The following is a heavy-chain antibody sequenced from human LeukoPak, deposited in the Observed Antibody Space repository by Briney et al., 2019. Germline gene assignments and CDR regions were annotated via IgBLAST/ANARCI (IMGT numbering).Heavy chain of an antibody. CDR1: GYTFTSYD. CDR3: ARREYGSGSYHLVY. D-gene: IGHD3-10*01. CDR2: MNPNSGNT. Sequence: ASVKVSCKASGYTFTSYDINWVRQATGQGLEWMGWMNPNSGNTDYAQKFQGRVTMTTNTSISTAYMELSSLRSEDTAVYYCARREYGSGSYHLVYWGQGTLVTVSS. J-gene: IGHJ4*02. V-gene: IGHV1-8*01.